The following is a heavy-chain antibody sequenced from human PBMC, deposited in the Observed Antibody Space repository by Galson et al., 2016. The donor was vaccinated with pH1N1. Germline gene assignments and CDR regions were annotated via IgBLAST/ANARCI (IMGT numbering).Heavy chain of an antibody. D-gene: IGHD4-17*01. V-gene: IGHV2-70*11. CDR1: GFSLSTSGMC. J-gene: IGHJ4*02. CDR3: ARFNYGDYSYYFDY. Sequence: PALVNPTQTLTLTCTFSGFSLSTSGMCVSWIRQPPGKALEWLARIDWDDDKYYSTSLKTRLAISRDTSKNQVVLTMTNMDPVDTATYYCARFNYGDYSYYFDYWGQGTLVTVSS. CDR2: IDWDDDK.